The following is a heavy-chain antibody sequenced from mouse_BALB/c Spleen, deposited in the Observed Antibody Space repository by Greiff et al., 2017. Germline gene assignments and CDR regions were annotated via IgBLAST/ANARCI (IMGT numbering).Heavy chain of an antibody. V-gene: IGHV3-2*02. D-gene: IGHD2-2*01. CDR2: ISYSGST. CDR1: GYSITSDYA. CDR3: ARWGYYGYDWGYYAMDY. Sequence: ESGPGLVKPSQSLSLTCTVTGYSITSDYAWNWIRQFPGNKLEWMGYISYSGSTSYNPSLKSRISITRDTSKNQFFLQLNSVTTEDTATYYCARWGYYGYDWGYYAMDYWGQGTSVTVSS. J-gene: IGHJ4*01.